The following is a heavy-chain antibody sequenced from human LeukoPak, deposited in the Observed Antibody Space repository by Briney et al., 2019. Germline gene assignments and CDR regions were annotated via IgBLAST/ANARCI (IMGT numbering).Heavy chain of an antibody. D-gene: IGHD6-13*01. CDR1: GGTFSSYA. Sequence: GASVKVSCKASGGTFSSYAISWVRQAPGQGLEWMGGIIPIFGTANYAQKFQGRVTITADESTSTAYMELSSLRSEDTAVYYCARDDIAAAGNWFDPWGQGTLVTVSS. V-gene: IGHV1-69*13. J-gene: IGHJ5*02. CDR3: ARDDIAAAGNWFDP. CDR2: IIPIFGTA.